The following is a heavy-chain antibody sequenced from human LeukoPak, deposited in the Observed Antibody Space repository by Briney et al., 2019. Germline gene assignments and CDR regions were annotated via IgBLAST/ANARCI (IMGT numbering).Heavy chain of an antibody. V-gene: IGHV7-4-1*02. CDR2: SNTNTGNP. Sequence: ASVKVSCKASGYTFTSYAMNWVRQAPGQGLEWMGWSNTNTGNPTYGQGFTGRFFFFLDTSVRTGYLDIRGLKAEDTAVYFCARRSMVQHLDVWGKGTTVIVSS. J-gene: IGHJ6*04. CDR3: ARRSMVQHLDV. CDR1: GYTFTSYA. D-gene: IGHD3-10*01.